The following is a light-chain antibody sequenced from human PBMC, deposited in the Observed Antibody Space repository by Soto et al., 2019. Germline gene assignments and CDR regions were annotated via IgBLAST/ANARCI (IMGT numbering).Light chain of an antibody. CDR1: QSVSSN. CDR2: GAY. V-gene: IGKV3-15*01. Sequence: EIVVTQSPPTLSVSPGERATLSCRASQSVSSNLAWYQQKPGQAPRLLIYGAYTRATGIPARFSGSGSGTEFTLTISSLQSEDFAVYYCQQYNNWPPQITFGQGTRLEIK. J-gene: IGKJ5*01. CDR3: QQYNNWPPQIT.